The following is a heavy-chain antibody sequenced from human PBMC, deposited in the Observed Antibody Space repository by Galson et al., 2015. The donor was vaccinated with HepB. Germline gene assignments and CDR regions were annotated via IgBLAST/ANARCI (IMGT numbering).Heavy chain of an antibody. Sequence: SVKVSCKASGYTFTSYHMHWVRQAPGQGLEWMGIINPSGGSTSYAQKFQGRVTMTRDTSTSTVYMELSSLRSEDTAVYYCARGGGYCSSTSCPQPTYYYYYMDVWGKGTTVTVSS. CDR2: INPSGGST. CDR3: ARGGGYCSSTSCPQPTYYYYYMDV. D-gene: IGHD2-2*01. CDR1: GYTFTSYH. V-gene: IGHV1-46*01. J-gene: IGHJ6*03.